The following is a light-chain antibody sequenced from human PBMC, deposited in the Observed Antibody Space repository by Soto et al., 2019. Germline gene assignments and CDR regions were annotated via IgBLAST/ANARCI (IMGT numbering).Light chain of an antibody. J-gene: IGLJ2*01. V-gene: IGLV9-49*01. CDR3: GADHGSGSNFVV. CDR1: SGYSNYK. CDR2: VGTGGIVG. Sequence: QPVLTQPPSASASLGASVTLTCTLSSGYSNYKVDWYQQRPGKGPRFVMRVGTGGIVGSKGDGIPDCFSVLGSGLNRNLTIKNIQEEDESDYHCGADHGSGSNFVVFGGGTKLTVL.